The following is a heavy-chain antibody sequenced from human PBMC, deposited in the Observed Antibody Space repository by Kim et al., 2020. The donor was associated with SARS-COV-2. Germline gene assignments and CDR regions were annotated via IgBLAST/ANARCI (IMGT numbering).Heavy chain of an antibody. CDR1: GGTFSSYA. J-gene: IGHJ6*02. CDR3: AREEGLVGAKDYYYGMDV. Sequence: SVKVSCKASGGTFSSYAISWVRQAPGQGLEWMGGIIPIFGTANYAQKFQGRVTITADKSTSTAYMELSSLRSEDTAVYYCAREEGLVGAKDYYYGMDVWGQGTTVTVSS. D-gene: IGHD1-26*01. V-gene: IGHV1-69*06. CDR2: IIPIFGTA.